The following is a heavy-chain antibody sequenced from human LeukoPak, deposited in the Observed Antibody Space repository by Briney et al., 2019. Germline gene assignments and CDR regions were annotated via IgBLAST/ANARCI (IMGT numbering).Heavy chain of an antibody. J-gene: IGHJ4*02. V-gene: IGHV4-59*01. Sequence: SETLSLTCTVSGGSISSYYWSWIRQPPGQGLEWIGYIYYSGSTNYNPSLKSRVTISVDTSKNQFSLKLSSVTAADTAVYYCARGNSNYVPATWGQGTLVTVSS. D-gene: IGHD4-11*01. CDR3: ARGNSNYVPAT. CDR2: IYYSGST. CDR1: GGSISSYY.